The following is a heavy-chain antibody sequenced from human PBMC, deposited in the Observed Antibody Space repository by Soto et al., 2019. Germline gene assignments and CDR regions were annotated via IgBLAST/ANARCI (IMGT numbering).Heavy chain of an antibody. V-gene: IGHV1-69*02. CDR1: GGTFSSNT. CDR3: ASDIVPMVYAQGDAFDI. CDR2: IILILGIA. Sequence: QVQLGQSGPEVKKPGSSVKVACKASGGTFSSNTISWVRQAPGQGIEWMGRIILILGIANYAQKFQARVTITAAKSPSTAYMELSSLRSEDTAVYYCASDIVPMVYAQGDAFDISGQGTMVTVSS. J-gene: IGHJ3*02. D-gene: IGHD2-8*01.